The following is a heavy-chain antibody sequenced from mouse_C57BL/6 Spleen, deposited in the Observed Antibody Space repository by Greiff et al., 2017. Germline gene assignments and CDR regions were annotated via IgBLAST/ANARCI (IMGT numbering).Heavy chain of an antibody. CDR1: GYSITSGYY. V-gene: IGHV3-6*01. J-gene: IGHJ4*01. Sequence: ESGPGLVKPSQSLSLTCSVTGYSITSGYYWNWIRQFPGNKLEWMGYISYDGSNNYNPSLKNRISITRDTSKNQFFLKLNSVTTEDTATYYCARHHRVYYARDYWGQGTSVTVSS. CDR2: ISYDGSN. CDR3: ARHHRVYYARDY.